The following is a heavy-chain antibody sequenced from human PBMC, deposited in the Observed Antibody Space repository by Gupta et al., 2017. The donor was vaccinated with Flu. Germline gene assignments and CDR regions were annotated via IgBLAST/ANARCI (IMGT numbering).Heavy chain of an antibody. J-gene: IGHJ2*01. CDR1: GGSISSYY. Sequence: QVQLQESGPGLVKPSETLSLTCTVSGGSISSYYWSWIRQPPGKGLEWIGYIYYSGSTNYNPSLKSRVTISVDTSKNQFSLKLSSVTAADTAVYYCARVPTTVVTAWYFDLWGRGTLVTGSS. D-gene: IGHD4-23*01. CDR2: IYYSGST. V-gene: IGHV4-59*01. CDR3: ARVPTTVVTAWYFDL.